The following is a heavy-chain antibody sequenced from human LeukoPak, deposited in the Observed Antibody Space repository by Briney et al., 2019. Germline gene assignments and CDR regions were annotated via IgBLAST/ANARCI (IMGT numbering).Heavy chain of an antibody. CDR3: AKIGEFLEWLLQPDY. J-gene: IGHJ4*02. CDR2: IRYDGSNK. Sequence: GGSPRLSCAASGFTFSSYGMHWVRQAPGKGLEWVALIRYDGSNKYYADSVKGRFTISRDNSKNTLYLQMNSLRAEDTAVYYCAKIGEFLEWLLQPDYWGQGTLVTVSS. V-gene: IGHV3-30*02. CDR1: GFTFSSYG. D-gene: IGHD3-3*01.